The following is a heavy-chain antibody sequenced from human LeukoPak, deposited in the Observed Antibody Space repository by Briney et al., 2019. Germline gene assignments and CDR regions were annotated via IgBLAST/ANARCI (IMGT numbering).Heavy chain of an antibody. D-gene: IGHD4-23*01. CDR1: GGCISSYY. CDR2: ISYSGST. V-gene: IGHV4-59*08. CDR3: ARRTTVVTRFAFDI. J-gene: IGHJ3*02. Sequence: SETLSLTCPVSGGCISSYYWSWIRQPPRKELEWIGYISYSGSTNYNPSLKSQVTISVDTSKNQCSLKLSSVTAADTAGYYCARRTTVVTRFAFDIWGQGTMVTVSS.